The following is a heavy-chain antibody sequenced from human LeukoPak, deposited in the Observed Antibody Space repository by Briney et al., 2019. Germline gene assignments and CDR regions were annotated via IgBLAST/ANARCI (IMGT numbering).Heavy chain of an antibody. CDR2: IYTSGST. D-gene: IGHD3-22*01. CDR3: ARDLNSSGYYGGYDY. CDR1: GVSISSYY. J-gene: IGHJ4*02. Sequence: SETLSLTCTVSGVSISSYYWSWIRQPAGKGLEWIGRIYTSGSTNYNPSLKSRVTMSVDTSKNQFSLKLSSVTAADTAVYYCARDLNSSGYYGGYDYWGQGTLVTVSS. V-gene: IGHV4-4*07.